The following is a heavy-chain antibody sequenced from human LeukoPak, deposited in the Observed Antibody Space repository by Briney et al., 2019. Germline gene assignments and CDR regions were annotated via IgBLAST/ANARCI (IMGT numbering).Heavy chain of an antibody. CDR2: ISGGTT. Sequence: PGRSLRLSCTASGFTFGDYLMSWFRQAPGKGLEWIGFISGGTTEYAASVKGRFTISRDDSTSIAYLQMNSLTTEDTAVYYCSRGSGWLSVYWGQGTLLT. V-gene: IGHV3-49*03. J-gene: IGHJ4*02. CDR1: GFTFGDYL. CDR3: SRGSGWLSVY. D-gene: IGHD6-19*01.